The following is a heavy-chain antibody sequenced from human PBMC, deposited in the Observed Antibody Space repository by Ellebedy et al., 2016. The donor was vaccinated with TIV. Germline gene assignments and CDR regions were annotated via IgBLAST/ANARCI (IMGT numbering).Heavy chain of an antibody. CDR2: IIPIFGTA. D-gene: IGHD3-10*01. J-gene: IGHJ6*02. Sequence: SVKVSCXASGGTFSSYAISWVRQAPGQGLEWMGGIIPIFGTANYAQKFQGRVTITADESTSTAYMELSSLRSEDTAVYYCATSYRYHGSGTYYLSNDMDVWGQGTTVTVSS. CDR3: ATSYRYHGSGTYYLSNDMDV. CDR1: GGTFSSYA. V-gene: IGHV1-69*13.